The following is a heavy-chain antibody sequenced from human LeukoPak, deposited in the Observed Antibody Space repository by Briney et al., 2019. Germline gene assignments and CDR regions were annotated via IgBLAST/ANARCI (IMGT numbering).Heavy chain of an antibody. CDR2: ISSSSSYI. CDR1: GFTFSSYS. CDR3: AREGSWYEEYYFDY. D-gene: IGHD6-13*01. V-gene: IGHV3-21*01. Sequence: SGGSLRLPCAASGFTFSSYSMNWVRQAPGKGLEWVSSISSSSSYIYYADSVKGRFTISRDNAKNSLYLQMNSLRAEDTAVYYCAREGSWYEEYYFDYWGQGTLVTVSS. J-gene: IGHJ4*02.